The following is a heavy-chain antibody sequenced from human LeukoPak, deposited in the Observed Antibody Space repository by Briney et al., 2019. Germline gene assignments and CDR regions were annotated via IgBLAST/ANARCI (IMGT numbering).Heavy chain of an antibody. J-gene: IGHJ3*02. CDR2: IYHSGST. CDR1: GYSISSGYY. D-gene: IGHD3-22*01. CDR3: ARSYYDSSGYRLAAFDI. V-gene: IGHV4-38-2*01. Sequence: ETLSLTCAVSGYSISSGYYWGWIRQPPGKGLEWIGSIYHSGSTYYNPSLKSRVTISVDTSKNQFSLKLSSVTAADTAVYHCARSYYDSSGYRLAAFDIWGQGTMVTVSS.